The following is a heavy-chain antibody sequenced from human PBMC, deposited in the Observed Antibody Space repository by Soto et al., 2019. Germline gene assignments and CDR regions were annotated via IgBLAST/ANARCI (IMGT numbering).Heavy chain of an antibody. Sequence: QVQLQQWGAGLLKPSETLSLTCAVYGGSFSGYYWSWIRQPPGTGLEWIGEINHSGSTNYNPSLKSRVTISVDTSKNQFSLKLSSVTAADTAVYYCAREHRSTVTTLYYFDYWGQGTLVTVSS. V-gene: IGHV4-34*01. J-gene: IGHJ4*02. CDR2: INHSGST. CDR1: GGSFSGYY. CDR3: AREHRSTVTTLYYFDY. D-gene: IGHD4-17*01.